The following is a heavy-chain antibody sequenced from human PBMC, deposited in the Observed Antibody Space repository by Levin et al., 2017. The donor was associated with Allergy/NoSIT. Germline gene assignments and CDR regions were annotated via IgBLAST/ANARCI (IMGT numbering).Heavy chain of an antibody. CDR2: IRSQNDGGTT. V-gene: IGHV3-15*01. Sequence: GESLKISCEGSGFSFNNAWMAWVRQAPGKGLEWVGRIRSQNDGGTTDYAGPVKGRFIVSRDDSTKTFYLQMNGLTIEDTAVYFCVTEKPVAGTSWDYWVQGTLVAVSS. D-gene: IGHD6-19*01. J-gene: IGHJ4*02. CDR3: VTEKPVAGTSWDY. CDR1: GFSFNNAW.